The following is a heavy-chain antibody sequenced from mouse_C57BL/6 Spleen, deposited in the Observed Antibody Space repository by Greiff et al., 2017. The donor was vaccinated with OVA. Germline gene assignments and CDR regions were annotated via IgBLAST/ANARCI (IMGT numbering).Heavy chain of an antibody. Sequence: EVKLLESGPGLVKPSQSLSLTCSVTGYSITSGYYWNWIRQFPGNKLEWMGYISYDGSNNYNPSLKNRISITRDTSKNQFFLKLNSVTTEDTATYYCAREEAAQATIAYWGQGTLVTVSA. CDR2: ISYDGSN. J-gene: IGHJ3*01. CDR3: AREEAAQATIAY. D-gene: IGHD3-2*02. V-gene: IGHV3-6*01. CDR1: GYSITSGYY.